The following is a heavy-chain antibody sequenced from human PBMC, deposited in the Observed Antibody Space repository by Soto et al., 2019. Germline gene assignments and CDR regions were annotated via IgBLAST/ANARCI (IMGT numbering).Heavy chain of an antibody. Sequence: PSETLSLTCTVSGGSISSGGYYWSWIRQHPGKGLEWIGYIYYSGSTYYNPSLKSRVTISVDTSKNQFSLKLSSVAAADTAVYYCARERSYDFLFDYWGQGTLVTVSS. J-gene: IGHJ4*02. CDR2: IYYSGST. D-gene: IGHD3-3*01. V-gene: IGHV4-31*03. CDR3: ARERSYDFLFDY. CDR1: GGSISSGGYY.